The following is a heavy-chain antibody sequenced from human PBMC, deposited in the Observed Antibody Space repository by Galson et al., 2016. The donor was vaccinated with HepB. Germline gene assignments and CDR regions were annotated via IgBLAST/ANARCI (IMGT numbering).Heavy chain of an antibody. D-gene: IGHD2-15*01. Sequence: SVKVSCKASGYTFKSFGISWVRQAPGQGLEWLGWISAHNGNTNYAQTLQGRVTMTTDAFTITAYMELRSLRSDDTAVYYCAREGWYLDYWGQGTLVTVSS. J-gene: IGHJ4*02. V-gene: IGHV1-18*01. CDR2: ISAHNGNT. CDR3: AREGWYLDY. CDR1: GYTFKSFG.